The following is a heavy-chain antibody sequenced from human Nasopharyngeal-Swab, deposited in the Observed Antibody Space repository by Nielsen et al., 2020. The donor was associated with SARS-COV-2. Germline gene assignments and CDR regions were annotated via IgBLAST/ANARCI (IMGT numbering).Heavy chain of an antibody. CDR3: TSQWLGRFGYFDY. Sequence: GGSLRLSCVASGFRFSDYIMHWVRQAPGKGLEWISLISWDGGSTNSADSVKGRFTISRGNSKNSLYLQMNSLRTEDTAFYYCTSQWLGRFGYFDYWGQGTLVTVSS. V-gene: IGHV3-43*01. CDR1: GFRFSDYI. CDR2: ISWDGGST. D-gene: IGHD6-19*01. J-gene: IGHJ4*02.